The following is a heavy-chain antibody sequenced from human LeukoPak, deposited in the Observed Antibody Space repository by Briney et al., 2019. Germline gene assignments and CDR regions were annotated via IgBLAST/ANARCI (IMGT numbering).Heavy chain of an antibody. CDR3: AKGAYCSSTSCYTS. CDR2: ISGSGGST. Sequence: GGSLRLSCAASGFTFSSYAMGWVRQAPGKGLEWVSAISGSGGSTYYADSVKGRFTISRDNSKNTLYLQMNSLRAEDTAVYYCAKGAYCSSTSCYTSWGQGTLVTVSS. J-gene: IGHJ4*02. CDR1: GFTFSSYA. V-gene: IGHV3-23*01. D-gene: IGHD2-2*02.